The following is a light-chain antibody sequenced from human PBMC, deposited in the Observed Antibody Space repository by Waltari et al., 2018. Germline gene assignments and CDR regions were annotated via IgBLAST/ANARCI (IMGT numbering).Light chain of an antibody. Sequence: SFELTQPPSLSVSPGQTARITCSGAALSKHYAPWHQQRPGLAPVLVIYKDSEMPSGIPERFSGSSSGTTVTLTISGVQAEDEADYYCQSADSSGSVVFGGGTKLTVL. J-gene: IGLJ2*01. CDR2: KDS. CDR3: QSADSSGSVV. V-gene: IGLV3-25*03. CDR1: ALSKHY.